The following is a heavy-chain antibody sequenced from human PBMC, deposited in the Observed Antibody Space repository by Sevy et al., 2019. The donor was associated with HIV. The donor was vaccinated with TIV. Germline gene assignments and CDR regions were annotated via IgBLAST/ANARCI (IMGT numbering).Heavy chain of an antibody. D-gene: IGHD4-4*01. J-gene: IGHJ6*02. CDR2: SSYDGHTN. V-gene: IGHV3-30*18. CDR1: GFSFSNFG. CDR3: AKDLLQLTIKELAQDYYYGMDV. Sequence: GGSLRLSCIASGFSFSNFGMHWVRQAPGKGLEWVAISSYDGHTNYFGGSVKGRFTISRDNSKNTLYLQMNSLRVQDTAVYYCAKDLLQLTIKELAQDYYYGMDVWGQGTTVTVSS.